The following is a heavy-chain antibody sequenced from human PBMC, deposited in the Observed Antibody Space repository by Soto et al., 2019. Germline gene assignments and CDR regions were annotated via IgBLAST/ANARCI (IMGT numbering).Heavy chain of an antibody. CDR2: IYYSGST. CDR3: ARGRTYYYGSGSYYKSWNYYYGMDV. CDR1: GGSISSYY. D-gene: IGHD3-10*01. J-gene: IGHJ6*02. V-gene: IGHV4-59*08. Sequence: SETLSLTCTVSGGSISSYYWSWIRQPPGKGLEWIGYIYYSGSTNYNPSLKSRVTISVDTSKNQFSLKLSSVTAADTAVYYCARGRTYYYGSGSYYKSWNYYYGMDVWGQGTTVTVSS.